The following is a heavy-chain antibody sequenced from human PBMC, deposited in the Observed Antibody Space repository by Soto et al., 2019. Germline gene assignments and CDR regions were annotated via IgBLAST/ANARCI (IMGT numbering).Heavy chain of an antibody. CDR2: TYYRSKWYN. Sequence: PSQTLSLTCVISGDSVSSNSAAWNWIRQSPSRGLEWLGRTYYRSKWYNDHAVSVKSRITINPDTSKNQFSLQLNSVTPEDTAVYYCARLGGWYYYYGMDVWGQGTTVTVSS. V-gene: IGHV6-1*01. J-gene: IGHJ6*02. D-gene: IGHD6-19*01. CDR3: ARLGGWYYYYGMDV. CDR1: GDSVSSNSAA.